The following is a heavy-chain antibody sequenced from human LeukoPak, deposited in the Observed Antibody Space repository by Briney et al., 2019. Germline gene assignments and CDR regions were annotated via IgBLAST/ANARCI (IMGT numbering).Heavy chain of an antibody. CDR2: ISSSSSFI. Sequence: GGSLRLSCAASGVTLSTYAMSWARQAPGKGLEWVSSISSSSSFIYYADSMKGRFTISRDNAKNSLCLQMNSLRAEDTAVYYCARGGRKYYYDSSGYYYKYWGQGTLVTVSS. J-gene: IGHJ4*02. CDR3: ARGGRKYYYDSSGYYYKY. CDR1: GVTLSTYA. V-gene: IGHV3-21*01. D-gene: IGHD3-22*01.